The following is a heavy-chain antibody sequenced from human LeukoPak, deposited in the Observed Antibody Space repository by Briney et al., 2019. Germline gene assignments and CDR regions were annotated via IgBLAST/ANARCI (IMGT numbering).Heavy chain of an antibody. CDR1: GFTFSSYA. V-gene: IGHV3-23*01. CDR2: ISGSGGST. Sequence: GGSLRLSCAASGFTFSSYAMSWVRQAPGKGLEWVSAISGSGGSTYYADSVKGRFTISRDNSKNTLYLQMNSLSAEDTAVYYCAKGRYQLLPYYYYGMDVWGQGTTVTVSS. CDR3: AKGRYQLLPYYYYGMDV. D-gene: IGHD2-2*01. J-gene: IGHJ6*02.